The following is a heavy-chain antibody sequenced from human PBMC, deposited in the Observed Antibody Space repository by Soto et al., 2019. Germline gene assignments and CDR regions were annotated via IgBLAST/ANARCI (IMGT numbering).Heavy chain of an antibody. D-gene: IGHD4-17*01. CDR2: INAGNGNT. J-gene: IGHJ4*02. V-gene: IGHV1-3*01. CDR1: RYTFTSYA. CDR3: ARVYDYGDSFDY. Sequence: ASVKVSCKAPRYTFTSYAMHWARQAPGQRLEWMGWINAGNGNTKYSQKFQGRVTITRDTSASTAYMELSSLRSEDTAVYYCARVYDYGDSFDYWGQGTLVTVSS.